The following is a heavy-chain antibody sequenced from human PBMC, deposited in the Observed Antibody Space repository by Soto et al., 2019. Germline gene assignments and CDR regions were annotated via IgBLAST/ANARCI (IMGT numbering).Heavy chain of an antibody. CDR1: GFSLSTSGVG. D-gene: IGHD3-10*01. CDR3: AHHPYYGLGPYSFDY. J-gene: IGHJ4*02. Sequence: QITLKESGPTLVKPTQTLTLTCTFSGFSLSTSGVGVGWIRQPPGKALEWLAVIYWDDDKRSSSSLKSRLTIINDTSKTQVVLTMTNMDPVATATYYCAHHPYYGLGPYSFDYWGQGILVTLSS. CDR2: IYWDDDK. V-gene: IGHV2-5*02.